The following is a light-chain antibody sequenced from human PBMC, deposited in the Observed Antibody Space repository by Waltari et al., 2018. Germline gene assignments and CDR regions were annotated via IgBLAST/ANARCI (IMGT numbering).Light chain of an antibody. CDR3: LLSYSGAWV. V-gene: IGLV7-46*01. CDR2: DTN. CDR1: TGAVTSDHF. J-gene: IGLJ3*02. Sequence: QAVVPQEPSLTVSPGGTVTLTCGSSTGAVTSDHFANWLQQKPGQTPKTLIYDTNKRHSWTPARFSGSLLGGTTALTLSGAQPEDEADYYCLLSYSGAWVFGGGTKLTVL.